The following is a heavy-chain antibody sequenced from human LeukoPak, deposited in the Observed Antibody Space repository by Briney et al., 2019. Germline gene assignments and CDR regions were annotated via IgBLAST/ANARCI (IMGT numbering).Heavy chain of an antibody. D-gene: IGHD3-9*01. CDR2: IKQGGSEK. CDR3: ARVWRGYDILTGYYSLYYFDY. Sequence: PGGSLRLSCAASGFTFSSYWMSWVRQAPGKGLEWVANIKQGGSEKYYVDSVKGRFTISRDNAKNSLYLQMNSLRAEDTAVYYCARVWRGYDILTGYYSLYYFDYWGQGTLVTVPS. CDR1: GFTFSSYW. J-gene: IGHJ4*02. V-gene: IGHV3-7*01.